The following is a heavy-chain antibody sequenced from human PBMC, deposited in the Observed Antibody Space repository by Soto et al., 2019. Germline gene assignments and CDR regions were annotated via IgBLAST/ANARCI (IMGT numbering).Heavy chain of an antibody. CDR2: IDSSGTDS. D-gene: IGHD3-10*01. J-gene: IGHJ6*04. Sequence: EVQLVESGGGLVQPGGSLRLSCAASGFTLSGRSMHWVRQAPGKGLVYVSGIDSSGTDSSYADSVKGRFTSSRDNAKNMLFLQVNSMRVEDTAVYYCARGWFGPDVWGKGTTVTVSS. CDR1: GFTLSGRS. CDR3: ARGWFGPDV. V-gene: IGHV3-74*01.